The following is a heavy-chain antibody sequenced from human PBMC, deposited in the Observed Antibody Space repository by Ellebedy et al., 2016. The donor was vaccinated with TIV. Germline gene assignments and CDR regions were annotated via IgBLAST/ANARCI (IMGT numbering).Heavy chain of an antibody. V-gene: IGHV3-48*01. CDR1: GFTFSSYS. D-gene: IGHD4-17*01. CDR2: ISSSSSTI. Sequence: GESLKISCAASGFTFSSYSMNWVRQAPGKGLEWVSYISSSSSTIYYADSVKGRFTISRDNAKNSLYLQMNSLRAEDTAVYYCARDTPDDYGDYEDYNWFDPWGQGTLVTVSS. J-gene: IGHJ5*02. CDR3: ARDTPDDYGDYEDYNWFDP.